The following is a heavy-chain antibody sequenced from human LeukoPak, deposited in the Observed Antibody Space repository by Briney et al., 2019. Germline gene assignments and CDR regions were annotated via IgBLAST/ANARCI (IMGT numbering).Heavy chain of an antibody. V-gene: IGHV1-46*01. CDR2: INPSGDST. J-gene: IGHJ3*02. D-gene: IGHD3-22*01. Sequence: VASVKVYCKASGDTFTSYYMHWVRQAPGQGLEWMGIINPSGDSTSSAQTFQGRVTMTRDMSTSTVYMALSSLRTEDTAVYYCARGRHSYESSDYYYEGDAFDIWGQGTMVTVSS. CDR3: ARGRHSYESSDYYYEGDAFDI. CDR1: GDTFTSYY.